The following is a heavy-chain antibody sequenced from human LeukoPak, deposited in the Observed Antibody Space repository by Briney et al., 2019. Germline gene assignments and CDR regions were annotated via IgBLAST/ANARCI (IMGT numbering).Heavy chain of an antibody. CDR3: ARGRTNLDCSSTSCQYYYYYYGMDV. CDR1: GGSISSYY. CDR2: IYTSGST. Sequence: SETLSLTCTVSGGSISSYYWSWIRQPAGKGLEWIGRIYTSGSTNYNPSLKSRVTMSVDTSKNQFSLKLSSVTAADTAVYYCARGRTNLDCSSTSCQYYYYYYGMDVWGQGTTVTVSS. J-gene: IGHJ6*02. V-gene: IGHV4-4*07. D-gene: IGHD2-2*01.